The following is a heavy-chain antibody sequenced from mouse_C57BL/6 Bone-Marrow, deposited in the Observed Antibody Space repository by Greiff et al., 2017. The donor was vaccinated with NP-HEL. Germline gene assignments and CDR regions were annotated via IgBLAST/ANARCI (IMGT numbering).Heavy chain of an antibody. D-gene: IGHD1-1*01. J-gene: IGHJ4*01. V-gene: IGHV1-50*01. CDR3: ARATVVGDAMDY. CDR2: IDPSDSYT. Sequence: QWVKQRPGQGLEWIGEIDPSDSYTNYNQKFKGKATLTVDTSSSTAYMQLSSLTSEDSAVYYCARATVVGDAMDYWGQGTSVTVSS.